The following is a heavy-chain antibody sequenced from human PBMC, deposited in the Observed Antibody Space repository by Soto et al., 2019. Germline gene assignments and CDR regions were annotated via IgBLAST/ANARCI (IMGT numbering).Heavy chain of an antibody. Sequence: QVQLQASGPGLVKPSETLSLTCTVSGGSISSYYWSWIRQPPGKGLEWIGYIYYSGSTNYNPSLKSRVTISVDTSKNQFSLKRRSVTAADTAVYYCARLLFGAANWFDPWGQGTLVTVSS. D-gene: IGHD3-10*01. CDR2: IYYSGST. J-gene: IGHJ5*02. CDR1: GGSISSYY. V-gene: IGHV4-59*01. CDR3: ARLLFGAANWFDP.